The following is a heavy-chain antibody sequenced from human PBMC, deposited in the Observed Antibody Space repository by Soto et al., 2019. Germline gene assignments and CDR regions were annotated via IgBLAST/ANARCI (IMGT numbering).Heavy chain of an antibody. Sequence: QVKLQESGPGLVKPSETLSLTRTVSGDSVSSGAYYWSWVRQPPGKGLEWIGYIYYNAITNYNPSLKSRVTILVDTSKSEISLTLNSVTAADTAVYYCARANIAAAGTIFDPWGQGVLVTVSA. V-gene: IGHV4-61*08. CDR2: IYYNAIT. D-gene: IGHD6-13*01. CDR1: GDSVSSGAYY. J-gene: IGHJ5*02. CDR3: ARANIAAAGTIFDP.